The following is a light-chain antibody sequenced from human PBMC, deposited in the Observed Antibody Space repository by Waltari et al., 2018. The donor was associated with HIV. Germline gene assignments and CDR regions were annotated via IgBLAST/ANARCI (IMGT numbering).Light chain of an antibody. V-gene: IGLV2-23*02. Sequence: QSALTQPASVSGSPGQSITISCTGTNSDIGKYNLVSWYQQHPGKVPKVLIFEVTTRLSGISHRFSGAKSDNTASLTISGLQAEDEADYYCSSYATGNTYVFGTGTSVTVL. J-gene: IGLJ1*01. CDR3: SSYATGNTYV. CDR1: NSDIGKYNL. CDR2: EVT.